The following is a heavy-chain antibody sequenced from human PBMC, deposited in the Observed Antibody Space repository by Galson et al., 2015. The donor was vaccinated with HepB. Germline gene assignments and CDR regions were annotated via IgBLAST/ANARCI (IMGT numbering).Heavy chain of an antibody. V-gene: IGHV4-59*01. Sequence: TLSLTCSVSSDSMSRSYWSWIRQPPGKGLEWIGYIFDNGNTNYNPSLKSRVTISINASRNQFSLHLTSMTTADTAVYYCARGQGVGWFDSWGQGTLVTVSS. CDR2: IFDNGNT. D-gene: IGHD1-26*01. CDR3: ARGQGVGWFDS. CDR1: SDSMSRSY. J-gene: IGHJ5*01.